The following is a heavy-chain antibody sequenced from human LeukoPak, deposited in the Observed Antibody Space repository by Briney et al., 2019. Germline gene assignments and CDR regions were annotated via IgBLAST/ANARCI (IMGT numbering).Heavy chain of an antibody. CDR3: ARGYDSSGYPFDP. CDR2: INHSGST. CDR1: GGSFSGYY. D-gene: IGHD3-22*01. J-gene: IGHJ5*02. V-gene: IGHV4-34*01. Sequence: PSETLSLACAVYGGSFSGYYWSWIRQPPGKGLEWIGEINHSGSTNYNPSLKSRVTISVDTSKNQFSLKLSSVTAADTAVYYCARGYDSSGYPFDPWGQGTLVTVSS.